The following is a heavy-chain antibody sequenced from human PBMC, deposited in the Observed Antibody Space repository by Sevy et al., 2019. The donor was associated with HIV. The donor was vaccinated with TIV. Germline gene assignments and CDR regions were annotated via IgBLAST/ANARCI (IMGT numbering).Heavy chain of an antibody. V-gene: IGHV3-23*01. Sequence: GSLRLSCAASGFIFSNYPMSWVRHSPGKGLEWVSDISAGGTTTYYADSVEGRFTISRDNSKNTVSLQMNSLGAEDTAIYYCAKRYCSTITCYDDDFWNPYYFYGLDVWGQRISVTVSS. J-gene: IGHJ6*02. CDR3: AKRYCSTITCYDDDFWNPYYFYGLDV. CDR1: GFIFSNYP. D-gene: IGHD2-2*01. CDR2: ISAGGTTT.